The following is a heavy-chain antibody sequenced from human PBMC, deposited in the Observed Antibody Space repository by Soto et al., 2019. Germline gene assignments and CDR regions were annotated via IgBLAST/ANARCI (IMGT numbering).Heavy chain of an antibody. V-gene: IGHV4-31*03. CDR1: GASISRGDFS. CDR2: IYDTTTT. CDR3: ARGFSLDV. D-gene: IGHD3-3*01. Sequence: QVQVQQSGPGLVKPSQTLSLTCTISGASISRGDFSWHWIRQQPGKALEWLGTIYDTTTTDYHPSLKSRLVISADTSKNQVSLTLRDLNTADTAVYYCARGFSLDVRGQGTAVTV. J-gene: IGHJ6*02.